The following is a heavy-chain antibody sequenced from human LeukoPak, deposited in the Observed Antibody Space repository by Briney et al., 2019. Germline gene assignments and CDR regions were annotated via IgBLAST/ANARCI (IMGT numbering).Heavy chain of an antibody. D-gene: IGHD1-14*01. CDR2: ISGSGGST. V-gene: IGHV3-23*01. Sequence: GGSLRLSCAASGFTFSNYNMNWVRQAPGKGLEWVSTISGSGGSTNYADSIKGRFTISRDNSKNTLYLQMNSLRTDDTAIYYCAKALNRLAWFDPWGQGTLVTVSS. CDR3: AKALNRLAWFDP. J-gene: IGHJ5*02. CDR1: GFTFSNYN.